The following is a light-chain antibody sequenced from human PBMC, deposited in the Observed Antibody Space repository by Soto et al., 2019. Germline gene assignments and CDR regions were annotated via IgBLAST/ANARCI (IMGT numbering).Light chain of an antibody. Sequence: DIQMTQSPSTLSSSVGDRVTITCRASHIISNWLAWYQQKPGKAPKLLIYDASNLESGVPSRFSGSGSGTAFTLTIRSLQHGDFAIYYRQRYSGYSTFGQGTKVEIK. CDR1: HIISNW. CDR2: DAS. V-gene: IGKV1-5*01. J-gene: IGKJ1*01. CDR3: QRYSGYST.